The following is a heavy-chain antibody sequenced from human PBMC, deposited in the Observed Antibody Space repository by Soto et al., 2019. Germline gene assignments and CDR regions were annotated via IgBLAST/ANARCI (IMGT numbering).Heavy chain of an antibody. V-gene: IGHV3-64*01. D-gene: IGHD6-6*01. CDR3: ARRARPDFYYMDV. CDR1: GFSLSDYW. CDR2: ISSNGVGT. J-gene: IGHJ6*03. Sequence: GGSLRLSCAASGFSLSDYWMHWVRQVPGKGLEYVSGISSNGVGTYYANSVQGRFTISRDNSKNTVYLQMGSLRPEDMAVYYCARRARPDFYYMDVWGKGTTVTVSS.